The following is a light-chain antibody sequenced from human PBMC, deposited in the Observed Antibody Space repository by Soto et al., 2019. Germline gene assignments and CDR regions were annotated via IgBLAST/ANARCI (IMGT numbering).Light chain of an antibody. CDR3: LTNTSSRNV. CDR2: EVS. CDR1: SSDVGDSNY. J-gene: IGLJ1*01. V-gene: IGLV2-8*01. Sequence: QSALTQPPSASGSPGQSVAISCTGTSSDVGDSNYVSWYQQHSGKAPKLLLYEVSNRPSGVPYRFSGSKSGNTASLTVSALQDDDESDCCSLTNTSSRNVLGTGTKLTVL.